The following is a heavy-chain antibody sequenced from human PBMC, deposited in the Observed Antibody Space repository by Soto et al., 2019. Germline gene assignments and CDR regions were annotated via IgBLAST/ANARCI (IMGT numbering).Heavy chain of an antibody. J-gene: IGHJ4*02. V-gene: IGHV1-3*01. Sequence: RQPPGQRLEWMGWINAGNGNTKYSQKFQGRVTITRDTSASTAYMELSSLRSEDTAVYYCAVNPSQSPLHWGQGTLVTVSS. CDR3: AVNPSQSPLH. CDR2: INAGNGNT. D-gene: IGHD2-2*01.